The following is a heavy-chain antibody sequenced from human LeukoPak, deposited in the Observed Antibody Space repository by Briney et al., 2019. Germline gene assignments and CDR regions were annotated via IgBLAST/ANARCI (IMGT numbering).Heavy chain of an antibody. Sequence: ASVKVSCKASGYTFTGYYMHWVRQAPGQGLEWMGRINPNSGGTNYAQKFQGRVTITRDTSASTAYMELSSLRSEDTAVYYCARDFRDYGGNFNWFDPWGQGTLVTVSS. D-gene: IGHD4-23*01. CDR3: ARDFRDYGGNFNWFDP. CDR2: INPNSGGT. J-gene: IGHJ5*02. CDR1: GYTFTGYY. V-gene: IGHV1-2*06.